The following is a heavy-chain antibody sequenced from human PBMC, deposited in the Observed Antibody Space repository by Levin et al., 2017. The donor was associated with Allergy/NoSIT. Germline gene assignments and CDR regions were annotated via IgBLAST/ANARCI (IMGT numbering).Heavy chain of an antibody. V-gene: IGHV3-23*01. CDR1: GFTFSSYA. J-gene: IGHJ4*02. CDR2: ISGSGGST. Sequence: GGSLRLSCAASGFTFSSYAMSWVRQAPGKGLEWVSAISGSGGSTYYADYMKARFTISSDNSKTTLYLQMNSLRSADTAVYYCAKEAGRRHNYRLQTYLESWRQGTLITVSS. CDR3: AKEAGRRHNYRLQTYLES. D-gene: IGHD1-1*01.